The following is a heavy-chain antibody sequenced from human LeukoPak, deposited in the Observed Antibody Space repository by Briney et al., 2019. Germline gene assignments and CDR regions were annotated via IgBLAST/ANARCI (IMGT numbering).Heavy chain of an antibody. D-gene: IGHD6-19*01. CDR1: GGSISTYY. CDR3: ARSYSSGPFDL. J-gene: IGHJ4*02. V-gene: IGHV4-59*01. Sequence: SETLPLTCTVSGGSISTYYWSWIRQPPGKGLEWIGFIYYRGTTNYNPSLKSRVTISLDTSNNQFSLKLRSMTAADTAVYYCARSYSSGPFDLWGQGTLVIASS. CDR2: IYYRGTT.